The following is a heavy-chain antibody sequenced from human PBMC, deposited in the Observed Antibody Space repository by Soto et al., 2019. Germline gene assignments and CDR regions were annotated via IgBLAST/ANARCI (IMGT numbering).Heavy chain of an antibody. Sequence: QITLKESGPTLVRPTQTLTLTCSFAGFSLNTNGMGVCWIRQPPGNALELLAFSSWDEDTRYSPSLKTRLTVTIDTSKNEVLLTLTNLDPFDTGTYYCAGWNYESGLDVWRQWTTVTVSS. CDR3: AGWNYESGLDV. J-gene: IGHJ6*02. V-gene: IGHV2-5*02. CDR1: GFSLNTNGMG. D-gene: IGHD1-7*01. CDR2: SSWDEDT.